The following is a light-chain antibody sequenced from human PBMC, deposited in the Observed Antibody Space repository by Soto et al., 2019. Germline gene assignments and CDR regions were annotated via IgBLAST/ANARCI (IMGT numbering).Light chain of an antibody. CDR3: AAWDDGLNGWL. J-gene: IGLJ3*02. V-gene: IGLV1-44*01. CDR1: NSNVGNNT. CDR2: ANN. Sequence: QSSLTQPPSASGTPGQRVTISCSGSNSNVGNNTVNWYQQFPGTSPRLLIEANNQRASGVPDRFSGSKSANSASLAISGLKSEDEADYYCAAWDDGLNGWLFGGGTKVNVL.